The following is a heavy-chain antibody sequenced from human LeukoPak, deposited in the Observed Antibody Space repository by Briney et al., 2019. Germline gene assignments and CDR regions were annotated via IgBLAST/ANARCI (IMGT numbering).Heavy chain of an antibody. CDR2: INHSGST. Sequence: GSLRLSCAAAGFTFSSNAMSWVRQPPGKGLEWIGEINHSGSTNYNPSLKSRVTISVDTSKNQFSLKLSSVTAADTAVYYCARGLGYWGQGTLVTVSS. J-gene: IGHJ4*02. CDR3: ARGLGY. CDR1: GFTFSSNA. D-gene: IGHD7-27*01. V-gene: IGHV4-34*01.